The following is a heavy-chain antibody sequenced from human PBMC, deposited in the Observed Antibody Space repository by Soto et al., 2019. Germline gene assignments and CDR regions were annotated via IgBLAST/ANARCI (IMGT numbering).Heavy chain of an antibody. CDR2: ISYDGSNK. V-gene: IGHV3-30-3*01. J-gene: IGHJ5*02. CDR1: GFTFSSYA. D-gene: IGHD1-7*01. CDR3: ARGALADIRGGTTLGWFDP. Sequence: LRLSCAASGFTFSSYAMHWVRQAPGKGLEWVAVISYDGSNKYYADSVKGRFTISRDNSKNTLYLQMNSLRAEDTAVYYCARGALADIRGGTTLGWFDPWGQGTLVTVSS.